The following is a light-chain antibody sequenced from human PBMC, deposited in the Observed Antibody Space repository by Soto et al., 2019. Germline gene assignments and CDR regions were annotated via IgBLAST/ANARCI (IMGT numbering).Light chain of an antibody. CDR1: QSLLHSRGYSY. CDR2: LGS. J-gene: IGKJ4*01. Sequence: DIVMIQSPLSLPVTPGEPASISCRSSQSLLHSRGYSYLDWYLQKPGQSPQLLINLGSNRASGVPDRFSGSGSGTNFTLKISRVEAEYVGVYYCMQSLQTPLTFGGGTKVEIK. CDR3: MQSLQTPLT. V-gene: IGKV2-28*01.